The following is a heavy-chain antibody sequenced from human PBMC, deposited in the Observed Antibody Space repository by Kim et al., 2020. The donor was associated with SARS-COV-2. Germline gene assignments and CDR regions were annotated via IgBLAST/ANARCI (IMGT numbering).Heavy chain of an antibody. CDR2: IIPIFGTA. CDR1: GGTFSSYA. Sequence: SVKVSCKASGGTFSSYAISWVRQAPGQGLEWMGGIIPIFGTANYAQKFQGRVTITADESTSTAYMELSSLRSEDTAVYYCARSSQPRIVVVPAARNGMDVWGQGTTVTVSS. J-gene: IGHJ6*02. D-gene: IGHD2-2*01. V-gene: IGHV1-69*13. CDR3: ARSSQPRIVVVPAARNGMDV.